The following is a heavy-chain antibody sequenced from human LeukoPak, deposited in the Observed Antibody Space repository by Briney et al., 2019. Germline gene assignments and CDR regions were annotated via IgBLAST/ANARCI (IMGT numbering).Heavy chain of an antibody. CDR2: MNPNSGNT. CDR3: ASYSSSSLYYYYGMDV. Sequence: ASVKVSCKASGYTFTSYDINWVRQATGQGLEWMGRMNPNSGNTGYAQKFQGRVTMTRNTSISTAYMELSSLRSEDTAMYYCASYSSSSLYYYYGMDVWGQGTTVTVSS. V-gene: IGHV1-8*01. D-gene: IGHD6-6*01. J-gene: IGHJ6*02. CDR1: GYTFTSYD.